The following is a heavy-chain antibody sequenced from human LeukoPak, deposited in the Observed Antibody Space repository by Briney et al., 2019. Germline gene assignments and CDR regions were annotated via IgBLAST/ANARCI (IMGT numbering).Heavy chain of an antibody. D-gene: IGHD2-2*01. Sequence: ASVKVSCKASGYTFTSYGISWVRQAPGQGLEWMGWISAYNGNTNYAQKLQGRVTMTTDTSTSTAYMELRSLRSDDTAVYYCARVRQDPGAMRGYMQAFDIWGQGTMVTISS. CDR2: ISAYNGNT. V-gene: IGHV1-18*01. CDR3: ARVRQDPGAMRGYMQAFDI. J-gene: IGHJ3*02. CDR1: GYTFTSYG.